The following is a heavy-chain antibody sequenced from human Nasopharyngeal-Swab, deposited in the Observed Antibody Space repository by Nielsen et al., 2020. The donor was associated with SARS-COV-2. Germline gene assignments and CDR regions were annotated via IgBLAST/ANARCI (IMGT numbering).Heavy chain of an antibody. CDR2: INTNTGNP. CDR3: SLGIAAAGYYYFDY. CDR1: GYTFTSYA. V-gene: IGHV7-4-1*02. D-gene: IGHD6-13*01. Sequence: ASVKVSCKASGYTFTSYAMNWVRQAPGQGLEWMGWINTNTGNPTYARGFTGRFVFSLDTSVSTAYLQISSLKAEDTAVYYCSLGIAAAGYYYFDYWGQGTLVTVSS. J-gene: IGHJ4*02.